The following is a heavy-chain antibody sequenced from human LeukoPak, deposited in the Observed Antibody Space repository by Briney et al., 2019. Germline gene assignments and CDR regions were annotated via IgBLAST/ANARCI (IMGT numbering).Heavy chain of an antibody. CDR3: ARDAVHYYDFWSGYPDY. Sequence: GGSLRLSCTAFRFTFTNYAISWVRQAPGKGLEWVAVISYDGSNKYYADSVKGRFTISRDNSKNTLYLQMNSLRAEDTAVYYCARDAVHYYDFWSGYPDYWGQGTLVTVSS. CDR1: RFTFTNYA. CDR2: ISYDGSNK. V-gene: IGHV3-30-3*01. D-gene: IGHD3-3*01. J-gene: IGHJ4*02.